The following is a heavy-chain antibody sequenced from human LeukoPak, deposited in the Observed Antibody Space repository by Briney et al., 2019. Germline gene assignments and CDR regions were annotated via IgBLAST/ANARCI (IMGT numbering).Heavy chain of an antibody. D-gene: IGHD2-8*01. J-gene: IGHJ4*02. CDR2: IRGYNSNT. V-gene: IGHV1-18*01. CDR3: ARGGGPPMVGLDK. CDR1: GYTFTSYD. Sequence: ASVTVSCKASGYTFTSYDISWVRQAPGQGLEWMGWIRGYNSNTNYAQKFQGRVTTTTDTSTSTAYMELRSLRSEDTAVCYCARGGGPPMVGLDKWGQGTPLTVSS.